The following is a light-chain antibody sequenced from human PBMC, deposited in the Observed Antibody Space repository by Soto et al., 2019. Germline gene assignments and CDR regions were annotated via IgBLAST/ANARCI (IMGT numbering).Light chain of an antibody. J-gene: IGKJ1*01. CDR2: AAS. V-gene: IGKV1-39*01. CDR3: QESYSRPPWM. Sequence: DIQMTQSPSSLSASVGDRVTVTCRASQSISNHLNWYQQKPGKAPKLLIYAASNLHSGVPSRFSGSGSGTEFTLTISSLQLEDFATYYCQESYSRPPWMFGQGTKVDI. CDR1: QSISNH.